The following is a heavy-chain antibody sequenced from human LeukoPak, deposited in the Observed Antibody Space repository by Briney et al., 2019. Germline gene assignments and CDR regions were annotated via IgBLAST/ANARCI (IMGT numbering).Heavy chain of an antibody. J-gene: IGHJ4*02. CDR3: ARDTHYGDYVFDY. CDR2: ISSSGSTI. Sequence: GGSLRLSCAASGFTFSDYYMSWIRQAPGKGLEWVSYISSSGSTIYYADSVKGRFTISRDNAKNSLYLQMNSLRAEDTAVYYCARDTHYGDYVFDYWGQGTLVTVSS. D-gene: IGHD4-17*01. CDR1: GFTFSDYY. V-gene: IGHV3-11*01.